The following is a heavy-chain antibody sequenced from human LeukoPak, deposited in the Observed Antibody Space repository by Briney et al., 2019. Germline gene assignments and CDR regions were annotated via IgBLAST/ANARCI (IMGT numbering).Heavy chain of an antibody. V-gene: IGHV4-59*08. D-gene: IGHD5-18*01. CDR3: ARRQLWPLGDAFDI. CDR2: IYYSGST. J-gene: IGHJ3*02. Sequence: SETLSLTCTVSGGSVSSYYWSWIRQPPGKGLEWIGYIYYSGSTNYNPSLKSRVTISVDTSKNQFSLKLSSVTAADTAVYYCARRQLWPLGDAFDIWGQGTMVTVSS. CDR1: GGSVSSYY.